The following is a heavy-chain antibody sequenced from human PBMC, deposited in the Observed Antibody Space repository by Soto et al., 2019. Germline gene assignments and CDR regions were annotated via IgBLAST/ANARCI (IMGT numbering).Heavy chain of an antibody. CDR3: ARPLGYCSGGSCYSRAFDI. V-gene: IGHV4-39*01. CDR2: IYYSGST. D-gene: IGHD2-15*01. Sequence: SQTLSLTCSVSDGSISSSSYYWGWIRQPPGKGLEWIGSIYYSGSTYYNPSLKSRVTISVDTSKNQFSLKLSSVTAADTAVYYCARPLGYCSGGSCYSRAFDIWGQGTMVTVSS. J-gene: IGHJ3*02. CDR1: DGSISSSSYY.